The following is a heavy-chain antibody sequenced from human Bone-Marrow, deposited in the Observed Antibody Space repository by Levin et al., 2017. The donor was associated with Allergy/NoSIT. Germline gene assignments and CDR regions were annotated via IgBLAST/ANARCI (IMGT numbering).Heavy chain of an antibody. Sequence: PGGSLRLSCAASGFTFGDYTMHWVRQVPGRGLEWVSLVTWNGGSTFYADSVRGRFTISRDNSKNSLLLHMNNLRSEDTALYYCAKAGGKSYDYYAMDVWGQGTTVTVSS. CDR1: GFTFGDYT. D-gene: IGHD3-10*01. V-gene: IGHV3-43*01. CDR2: VTWNGGST. J-gene: IGHJ6*02. CDR3: AKAGGKSYDYYAMDV.